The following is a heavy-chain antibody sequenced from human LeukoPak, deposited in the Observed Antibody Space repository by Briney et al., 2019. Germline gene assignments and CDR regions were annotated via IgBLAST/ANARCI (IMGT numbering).Heavy chain of an antibody. D-gene: IGHD3-22*01. CDR2: INHSGST. CDR1: GGSFSGYY. J-gene: IGHJ3*02. Sequence: SETLSLTCAVYGGSFSGYYWSWIRQPPGKGLEWIGEINHSGSTNYNPSLKSRVTISVDTSKNQFSLKLSSVTAADTAVYYCARYYDSSGYYYSAFDIWGQGTMVTVSS. CDR3: ARYYDSSGYYYSAFDI. V-gene: IGHV4-34*01.